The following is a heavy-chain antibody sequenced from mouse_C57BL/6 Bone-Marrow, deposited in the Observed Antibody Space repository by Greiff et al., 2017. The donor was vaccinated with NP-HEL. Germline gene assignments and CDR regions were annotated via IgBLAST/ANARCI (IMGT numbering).Heavy chain of an antibody. J-gene: IGHJ2*01. D-gene: IGHD1-1*01. V-gene: IGHV1-64*01. CDR2: IHPNSGST. CDR1: GYTFTSYW. Sequence: QVQLQQSGAELVKPGASVKLSCKASGYTFTSYWMHWVKQRPGQGLEWIGMIHPNSGSTNYNEKFKSKATLTVDKSSSTAYMQLSSLTSEDSAVYYCARRGYGSSYSFYYFDYWGQGTTLTVSS. CDR3: ARRGYGSSYSFYYFDY.